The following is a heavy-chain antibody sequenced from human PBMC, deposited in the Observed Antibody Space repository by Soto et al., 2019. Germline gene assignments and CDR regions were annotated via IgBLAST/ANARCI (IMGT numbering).Heavy chain of an antibody. CDR2: IYYSGST. CDR3: ARDGCSSTSCYTIRWFDP. CDR1: GGSISSYY. D-gene: IGHD2-2*02. J-gene: IGHJ5*02. V-gene: IGHV4-59*01. Sequence: SETLSLTCTVSGGSISSYYWSWIRQPPVKVLEWIGYIYYSGSTNYNPSLKSRVTISVDTSKNQFSLKLSSVTAADTAVYYCARDGCSSTSCYTIRWFDPWGQGTLVTVSS.